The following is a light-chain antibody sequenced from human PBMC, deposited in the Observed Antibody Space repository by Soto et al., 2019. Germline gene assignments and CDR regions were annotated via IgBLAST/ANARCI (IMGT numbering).Light chain of an antibody. CDR1: QSVSSSY. CDR3: QQYGSSPPT. Sequence: EIEMTQSPATLSLSPGERATLYCWASQSVSSSYLAWYQQIPGQAPRLLINDASRRATGIPDRFSGSGSGTDFTLTISRLEPEDFAVYYCQQYGSSPPTFGQGTKVDIK. V-gene: IGKV3-20*01. J-gene: IGKJ1*01. CDR2: DAS.